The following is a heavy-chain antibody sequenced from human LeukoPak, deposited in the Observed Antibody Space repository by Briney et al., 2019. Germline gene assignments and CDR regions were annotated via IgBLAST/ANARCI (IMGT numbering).Heavy chain of an antibody. CDR1: GFTFSNYA. J-gene: IGHJ4*02. V-gene: IGHV3-30*18. CDR3: AKAGGPYRGEGYFDY. CDR2: ISYDGSNK. Sequence: GGSLRLSCAASGFTFSNYAIHWVRQAPGKGLEWVAVISYDGSNKYYADSVKGRFTISRDNSKNTLYLQMNSLRAEDTAVYYCAKAGGPYRGEGYFDYWGQGTLVTVSS. D-gene: IGHD2-21*01.